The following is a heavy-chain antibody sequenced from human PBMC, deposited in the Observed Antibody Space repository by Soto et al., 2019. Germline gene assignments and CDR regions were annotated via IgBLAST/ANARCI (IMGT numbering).Heavy chain of an antibody. Sequence: PSETLSLTCAVSGGSISSSNWWSWARQPPGKGLEWIGEIYHSGSTNYNPSLKSRVTISVDKSKNQFSLKLSSVTAADTAVYYCATSQKGYNWNYFDHWGQGALVTVSS. CDR3: ATSQKGYNWNYFDH. J-gene: IGHJ4*02. V-gene: IGHV4-4*02. D-gene: IGHD1-20*01. CDR2: IYHSGST. CDR1: GGSISSSNW.